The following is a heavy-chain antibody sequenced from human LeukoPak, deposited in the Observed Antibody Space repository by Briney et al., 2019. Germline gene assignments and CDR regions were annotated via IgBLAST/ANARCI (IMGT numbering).Heavy chain of an antibody. J-gene: IGHJ5*01. CDR3: AKEGAYPIITYDS. V-gene: IGHV3-7*01. Sequence: GGSLRLSCAASGFTFSSYWMNWVRQAPGKGLEWVANIKQDGNEKHYEDSVKGRFSISRDNAKNSLYLQMDSLRAEDTAVYYCAKEGAYPIITYDSRGQGALVTVSS. CDR2: IKQDGNEK. D-gene: IGHD3-10*01. CDR1: GFTFSSYW.